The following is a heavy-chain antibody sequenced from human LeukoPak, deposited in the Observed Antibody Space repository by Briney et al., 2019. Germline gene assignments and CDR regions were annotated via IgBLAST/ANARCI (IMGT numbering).Heavy chain of an antibody. CDR1: GGSISSYY. CDR2: IYYSGST. CDR3: ASQSPLAGTGMLAFDI. Sequence: SETLSLTCTVSGGSISSYYWSWIRQPPGKGLEWIGYIYYSGSTNYNPSLKSRVTISVDTSKNQFSLKLSSVTAADTAVYYCASQSPLAGTGMLAFDIWGQGTMVTVSS. V-gene: IGHV4-59*01. D-gene: IGHD3-10*01. J-gene: IGHJ3*02.